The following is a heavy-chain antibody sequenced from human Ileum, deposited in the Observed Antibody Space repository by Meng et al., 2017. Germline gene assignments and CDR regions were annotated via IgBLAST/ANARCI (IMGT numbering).Heavy chain of an antibody. CDR2: INYSGTA. J-gene: IGHJ4*02. V-gene: IGHV4-61*01. Sequence: QVLLQETGPGLVRPSETLSLTCSVSGDAVSSGSYYWNWIRQSAGKGLEWIGYINYSGTAYYNASLGSRVSMSIDTSKNQFSLKLTSVTAADTAVYYCTRDQTSNGWGSFDSWGQGTLVTVSS. CDR1: GDAVSSGSYY. D-gene: IGHD7-27*01. CDR3: TRDQTSNGWGSFDS.